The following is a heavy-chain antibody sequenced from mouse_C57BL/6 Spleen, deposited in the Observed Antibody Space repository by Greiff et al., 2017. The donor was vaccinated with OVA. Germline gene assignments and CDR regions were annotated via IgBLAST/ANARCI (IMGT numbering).Heavy chain of an antibody. CDR2: IDPSDSET. CDR1: GYTFTSYW. D-gene: IGHD1-1*01. J-gene: IGHJ2*01. Sequence: QVQLQQPGAELVRPGSSVKLSCKASGYTFTSYWMHWVKQRPVQGLEWIGNIDPSDSETHYNPKFKDKATLTADKSSSTAYMQLSSLTSEDSAVYDGARGNYGSRGKNFDYWGQGTTLTVSS. V-gene: IGHV1-52*01. CDR3: ARGNYGSRGKNFDY.